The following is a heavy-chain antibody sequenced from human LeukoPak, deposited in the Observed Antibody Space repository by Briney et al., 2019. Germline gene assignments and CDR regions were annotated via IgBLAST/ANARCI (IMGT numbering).Heavy chain of an antibody. D-gene: IGHD3-22*01. CDR1: GYTFTSYG. CDR3: ARVPTYYYDSSGYYYDPLFDY. Sequence: ASVKVSCKASGYTFTSYGISWVRQAPGQGLEWMGWISAYNGNTNYAQKPQGRVTMTTDTSTSTAYMELRSLRSDDTAVYYCARVPTYYYDSSGYYYDPLFDYWGQGTLVTVSS. CDR2: ISAYNGNT. V-gene: IGHV1-18*01. J-gene: IGHJ4*02.